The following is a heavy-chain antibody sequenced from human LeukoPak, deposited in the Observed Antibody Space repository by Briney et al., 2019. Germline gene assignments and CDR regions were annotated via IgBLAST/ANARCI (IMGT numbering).Heavy chain of an antibody. CDR1: GYTFTSYY. CDR2: INPSGGST. D-gene: IGHD2-2*01. Sequence: GESLKISCKGSGYTFTSYYMHWVRQAPGQGLEWMGIINPSGGSTSYAQKFQGRVTMTRDTSTSTVYMELSSLRSEDTAVYYCARDRVVPAAQIDYWGQGTLVTVSS. V-gene: IGHV1-46*01. CDR3: ARDRVVPAAQIDY. J-gene: IGHJ4*02.